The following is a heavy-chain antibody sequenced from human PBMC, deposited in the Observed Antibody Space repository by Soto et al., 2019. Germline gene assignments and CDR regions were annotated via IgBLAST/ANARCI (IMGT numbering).Heavy chain of an antibody. J-gene: IGHJ3*02. CDR1: GYTFTSYY. D-gene: IGHD6-19*01. CDR3: ARSGYSSGWYNHDAFDI. CDR2: INPSGGST. V-gene: IGHV1-46*01. Sequence: QVQLVQSGAEVKKPGASVKVSCKASGYTFTSYYMHWVRQAPGQGLEWMGIINPSGGSTSYAQKFQGGVTMTRDTSTSSIYMELSSLRSEDTAVYYCARSGYSSGWYNHDAFDIWGQGTMVTVSS.